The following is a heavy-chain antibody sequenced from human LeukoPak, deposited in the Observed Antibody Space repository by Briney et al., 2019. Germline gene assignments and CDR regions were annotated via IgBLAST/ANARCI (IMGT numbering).Heavy chain of an antibody. D-gene: IGHD1-14*01. V-gene: IGHV3-7*03. CDR1: GFTFSSYW. CDR3: ASNHNFDY. CDR2: IKEDTSQK. Sequence: GGSLRLSCAASGFTFSSYWMTWVRQAPGKGLEWVANIKEDTSQKYYVDSVKGRFSISRDNAKNSLYLQMNSLRAEDTAVYYCASNHNFDYWGQGTLVTVSS. J-gene: IGHJ4*02.